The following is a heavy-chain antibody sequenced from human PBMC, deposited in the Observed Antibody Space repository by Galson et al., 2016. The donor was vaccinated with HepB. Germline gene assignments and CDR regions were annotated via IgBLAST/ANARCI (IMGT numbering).Heavy chain of an antibody. V-gene: IGHV6-1*01. CDR1: GDSVPSNSAS. D-gene: IGHD2-21*01. CDR2: TYYRSQWNN. CDR3: ARDVEASSFHD. Sequence: CAISGDSVPSNSASWNWIGQSPSRGLEWLGRTYYRSQWNNDYAVSVKSRIAINPDTSKNQFSLQLNSVTPDDTAVYYCARDVEASSFHDWGQGALVTVSS. J-gene: IGHJ4*02.